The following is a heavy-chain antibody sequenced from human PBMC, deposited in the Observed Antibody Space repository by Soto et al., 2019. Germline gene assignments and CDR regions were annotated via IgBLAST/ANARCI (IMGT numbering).Heavy chain of an antibody. D-gene: IGHD1-26*01. Sequence: QVQLVQSGAEVKKPGASVKVSCKASGYTFTSYYMHWVRQAPGQGLEWMGIINPSGGSTSYAQKFQGRVTMNRDTSPSTVYMELSSLRSEETAVYYCARVSWELRSGDAFDIWGQGTMVTVSS. J-gene: IGHJ3*02. CDR2: INPSGGST. V-gene: IGHV1-46*01. CDR3: ARVSWELRSGDAFDI. CDR1: GYTFTSYY.